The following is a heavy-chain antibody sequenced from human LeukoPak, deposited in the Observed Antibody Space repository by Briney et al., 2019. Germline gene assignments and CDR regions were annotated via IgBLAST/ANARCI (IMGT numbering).Heavy chain of an antibody. D-gene: IGHD5-18*01. V-gene: IGHV4-34*01. CDR2: INHSGST. Sequence: SSETLSLTCAVYGGSFSGYYWSWIRQPPGKGLEWIGEINHSGSTNYNPSLKSRVTISVDTSKNQFSLKLSSVTAADTAVYYCARHGGYSYGSPFSYFDYWGQGTLVTVSS. J-gene: IGHJ4*02. CDR3: ARHGGYSYGSPFSYFDY. CDR1: GGSFSGYY.